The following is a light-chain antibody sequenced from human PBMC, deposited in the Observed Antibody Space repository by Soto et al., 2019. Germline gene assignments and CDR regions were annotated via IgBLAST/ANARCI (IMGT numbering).Light chain of an antibody. CDR1: QGISSY. Sequence: DIQLTQSPSFLSASVGERVTITCRASQGISSYLNWYQQKPGKAPKLLIYAAYSLQSGVQSRFSGSGSGTDFTLTIKSLQPEDFATYYCKQAASFPITFGQGTRLEIK. J-gene: IGKJ5*01. CDR3: KQAASFPIT. CDR2: AAY. V-gene: IGKV1-12*01.